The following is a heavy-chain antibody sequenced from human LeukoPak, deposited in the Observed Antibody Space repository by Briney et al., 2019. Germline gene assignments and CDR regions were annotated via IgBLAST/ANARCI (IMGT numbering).Heavy chain of an antibody. V-gene: IGHV3-66*01. CDR1: GFTFGSNT. J-gene: IGHJ4*02. CDR2: IYSGGST. Sequence: GGSLRLSCAASGFTFGSNTMSWVRQAPGKGLEWVSIIYSGGSTSYADSVKGRFTISRDNSKNTLYLQMNSLRTEDTTVYYCARGGSYFDISGYYLYWGQGNLVAVSS. CDR3: ARGGSYFDISGYYLY. D-gene: IGHD3-22*01.